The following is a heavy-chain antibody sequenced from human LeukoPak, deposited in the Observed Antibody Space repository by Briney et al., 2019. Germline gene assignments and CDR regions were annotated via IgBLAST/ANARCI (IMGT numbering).Heavy chain of an antibody. V-gene: IGHV4-39*01. CDR1: GGSISSSSYY. CDR2: IYYSGST. CDR3: AGYVYYDSSGYYHDY. Sequence: SETLSLTCTVSGGSISSSSYYWGWLRQPPGKGLEWIGSIYYSGSTYYNPSLKSRVTISVDTSKNQFSLKLSSVTAADTAVYYCAGYVYYDSSGYYHDYWGQGTLVTVSS. J-gene: IGHJ4*02. D-gene: IGHD3-22*01.